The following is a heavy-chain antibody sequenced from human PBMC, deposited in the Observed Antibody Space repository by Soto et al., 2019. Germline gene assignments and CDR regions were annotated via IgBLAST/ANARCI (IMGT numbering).Heavy chain of an antibody. D-gene: IGHD3-3*02. CDR1: GGTFNNHA. Sequence: QVQLVQSGAEVKKPGSSVKVSCKASGGTFNNHAINWVRQAPGQGLDWMGGIIPIFGTSNYAQKFQGRVTITAVDSTRTAHMALGSLRSDVTSVYYCVRAKMRLRATFLRDTGFDPGVQGRLVTVSS. CDR2: IIPIFGTS. J-gene: IGHJ5*02. V-gene: IGHV1-69*01. CDR3: VRAKMRLRATFLRDTGFDP.